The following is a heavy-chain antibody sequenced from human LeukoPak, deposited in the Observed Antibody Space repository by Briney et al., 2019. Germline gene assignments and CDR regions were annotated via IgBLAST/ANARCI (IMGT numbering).Heavy chain of an antibody. CDR3: ARDSRASYYYYMDV. Sequence: SETLSLTCTVSGGSISSGSYYWSWIRQPAGKGLEWIVRIYTSGSTNSNPSLESRVTMSVDTSQNQFSLRLTSVTAADTAVYYCARDSRASYYYYMDVWGKGTTVTVSS. CDR2: IYTSGST. CDR1: GGSISSGSYY. D-gene: IGHD2-2*01. J-gene: IGHJ6*03. V-gene: IGHV4-61*02.